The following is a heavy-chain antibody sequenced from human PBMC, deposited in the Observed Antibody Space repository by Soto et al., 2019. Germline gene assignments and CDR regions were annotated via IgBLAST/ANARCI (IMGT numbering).Heavy chain of an antibody. CDR3: AGLGYYHNGGMDG. CDR1: GGSISSGGYS. D-gene: IGHD3-22*01. V-gene: IGHV4-30-2*01. J-gene: IGHJ6*02. CDR2: IYQSGCT. Sequence: QLQLQESGTGLVKPSQTLSLTCAVSGGSISSGGYSWRWIRQPPGKGLEWNGYIYQSGCTYYNPSLNSPATFSPDRSKNQFSLKLGSVPAADTAGYSGAGLGYYHNGGMDGWGQGTTVTVSS.